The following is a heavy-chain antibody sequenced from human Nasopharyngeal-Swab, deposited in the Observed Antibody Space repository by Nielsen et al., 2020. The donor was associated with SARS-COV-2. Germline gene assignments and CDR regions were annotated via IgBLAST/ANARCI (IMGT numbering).Heavy chain of an antibody. V-gene: IGHV4-31*03. D-gene: IGHD2-15*01. Sequence: LRLSCTVSGGSISSGGYYWSWIRQHPGKGLEWIGYIYYSGSTYYNPSLKSRVTISVDTSKNQFSLKLSSVTAADTAVYYCARVGSGPRVGAFDIWGQGTMVTVSS. J-gene: IGHJ3*02. CDR3: ARVGSGPRVGAFDI. CDR1: GGSISSGGYY. CDR2: IYYSGST.